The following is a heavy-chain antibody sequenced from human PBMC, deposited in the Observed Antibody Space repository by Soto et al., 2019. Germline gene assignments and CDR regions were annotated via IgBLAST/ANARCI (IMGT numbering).Heavy chain of an antibody. CDR3: ARQPPLGYCSSTSCFYFDY. CDR2: ISESGGST. Sequence: GWSLRLSCAASGFSFSDYAMSWVRQAPGKGLEWVSVISESGGSTHYADSVRGRFTVSRDNSKNSLSLRMNSLRDEDTAVYYCARQPPLGYCSSTSCFYFDYWGQGTLVSVSA. CDR1: GFSFSDYA. V-gene: IGHV3-23*01. D-gene: IGHD2-2*01. J-gene: IGHJ4*02.